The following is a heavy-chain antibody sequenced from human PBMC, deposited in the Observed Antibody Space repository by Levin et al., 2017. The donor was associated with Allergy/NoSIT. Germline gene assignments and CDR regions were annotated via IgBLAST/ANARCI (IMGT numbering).Heavy chain of an antibody. CDR3: ARANGEPNFDY. CDR2: IYYSGST. J-gene: IGHJ4*02. Sequence: TSSETLSLTCTVSGGSVRSGSYFWSWVRQPPGRGLEWLGYIYYSGSTKYNPSLKGRVTISVDTSKNQFSLKLNAVTAADTAVYYCARANGEPNFDYWGQGSLVTVSS. D-gene: IGHD4-17*01. V-gene: IGHV4-61*01. CDR1: GGSVRSGSYF.